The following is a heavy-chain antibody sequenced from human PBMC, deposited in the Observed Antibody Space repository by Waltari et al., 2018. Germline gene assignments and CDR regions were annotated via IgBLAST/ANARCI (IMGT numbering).Heavy chain of an antibody. D-gene: IGHD2-21*02. J-gene: IGHJ4*02. CDR3: ARDQGGNFYFDY. CDR2: IYYSGST. Sequence: QLQLQESGPGLVKPSETLSLTCTVSGGSISSSSYYWGWIRQPPGKGLEWIGSIYYSGSTYYNPSLKSRVTISVDTSKNQFSLKLSSVTAADTAVYYCARDQGGNFYFDYWGQGTLVTVSS. CDR1: GGSISSSSYY. V-gene: IGHV4-39*07.